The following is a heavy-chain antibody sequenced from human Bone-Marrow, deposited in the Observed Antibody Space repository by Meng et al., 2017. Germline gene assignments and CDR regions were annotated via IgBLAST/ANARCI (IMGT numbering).Heavy chain of an antibody. CDR3: ARAGLVAATGPYYYYGMDV. CDR2: IIPIFGTA. Sequence: SVKVSCKASGGTFSSYAISWVRQAPGQGLEWMGGIIPIFGTANYAQKFQGRVTTTADESPSTAYMELGSLRSEDPAVYYCARAGLVAATGPYYYYGMDVWGQGTTVTVSS. J-gene: IGHJ6*02. CDR1: GGTFSSYA. V-gene: IGHV1-69*13. D-gene: IGHD1-26*01.